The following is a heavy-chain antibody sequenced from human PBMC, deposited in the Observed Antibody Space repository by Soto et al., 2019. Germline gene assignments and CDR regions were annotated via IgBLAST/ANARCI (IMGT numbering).Heavy chain of an antibody. Sequence: ASVKVSCKASGYSFTGLDINWVRQTTGQELEWMGWMQPSSGRTGYAQKFQGRVTMTRDTSINTAYMELSSLTSDDTAFYYCARGVTAGVDYWGQGTLVTVSS. CDR2: MQPSSGRT. D-gene: IGHD1-26*01. V-gene: IGHV1-8*01. CDR1: GYSFTGLD. J-gene: IGHJ4*02. CDR3: ARGVTAGVDY.